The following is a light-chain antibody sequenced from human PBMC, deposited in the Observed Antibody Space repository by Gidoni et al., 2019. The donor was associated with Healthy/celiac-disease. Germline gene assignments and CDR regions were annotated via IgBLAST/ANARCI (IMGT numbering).Light chain of an antibody. CDR2: DAS. CDR3: QQRSNWPPD. CDR1: QSVSSY. V-gene: IGKV3-11*01. J-gene: IGKJ4*01. Sequence: EIVLPQSPATLSLSPGERATLSCRASQSVSSYLAWYQQKPGQAPRLLIYDASNRATGIPARFSGSGSGTDFTLTISSLEPEDFAVYYCQQRSNWPPDFGGXTKVEIK.